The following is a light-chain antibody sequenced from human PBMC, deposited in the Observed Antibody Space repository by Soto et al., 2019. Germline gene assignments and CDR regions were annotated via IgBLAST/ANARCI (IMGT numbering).Light chain of an antibody. V-gene: IGLV1-47*01. CDR2: RNN. J-gene: IGLJ1*01. CDR1: SSNIGSNY. Sequence: QSVLTQPPSASGTPGQRVTISCSGRSSNIGSNYVYWYQQLPGTAPKLLMYRNNQRPSGVPVRFSGSKSGTSASLAISGLRSEDEADYYCASWHDSLNAFYGFGTGTKVTVL. CDR3: ASWHDSLNAFYG.